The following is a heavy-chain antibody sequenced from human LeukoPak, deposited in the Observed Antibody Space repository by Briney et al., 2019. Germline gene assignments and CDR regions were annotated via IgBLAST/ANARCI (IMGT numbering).Heavy chain of an antibody. CDR3: ARGSPYGSGVDY. CDR1: GFTFSSYW. V-gene: IGHV3-74*01. CDR2: INSDGSST. D-gene: IGHD6-19*01. Sequence: GGSLRLSCAASGFTFSSYWMHWVRQAPGKGLVWVSRINSDGSSTSYADSVKGRFTISRDNAKNTLYLQMNSLRVEDTAVYYCARGSPYGSGVDYWGQGTLVTVSS. J-gene: IGHJ4*02.